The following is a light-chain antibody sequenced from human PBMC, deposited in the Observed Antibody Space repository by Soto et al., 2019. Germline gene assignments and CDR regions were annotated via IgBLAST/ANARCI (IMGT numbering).Light chain of an antibody. J-gene: IGKJ4*01. CDR3: QQYGYSVT. CDR2: GAS. Sequence: EIVLTHSPGTLSLSPGERATLSCRASQSITNNYLAWYQQKPGRAHRLLIYGASSRDTGIPDRFSGSGSGRELTLTIGRLEPEDLAMYYCQQYGYSVTFGGGAKVHIK. V-gene: IGKV3-20*01. CDR1: QSITNNY.